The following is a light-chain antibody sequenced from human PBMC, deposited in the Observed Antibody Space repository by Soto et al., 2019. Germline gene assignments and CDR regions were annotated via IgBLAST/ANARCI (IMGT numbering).Light chain of an antibody. CDR2: DVN. CDR3: SSYTTSTTLVI. Sequence: QSVLTQPASVSGSPGQSITISCTGTSSDVGGYDSVSWYQQHPGKAPNLIIYDVNNRPSGVSNRFSGSKSGNTASLTISGLQAEDEADYYCSSYTTSTTLVIFGGGTQLTVL. V-gene: IGLV2-14*01. CDR1: SSDVGGYDS. J-gene: IGLJ2*01.